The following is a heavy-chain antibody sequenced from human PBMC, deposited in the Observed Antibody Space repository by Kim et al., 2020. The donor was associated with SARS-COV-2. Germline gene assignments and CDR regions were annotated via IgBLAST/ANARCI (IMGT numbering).Heavy chain of an antibody. CDR2: ISRNSDYI. D-gene: IGHD3-16*01. J-gene: IGHJ4*02. CDR1: EFTFSRYS. CDR3: ARDLSLGRPGGFDY. Sequence: GGSLRLSCAASEFTFSRYSMNWVRQAPGKGLEWVSTISRNSDYIYYADSVEGRFTISRDNAKNSLYLQMNILRADDTAIYYCARDLSLGRPGGFDYWGQGTLVTVSS. V-gene: IGHV3-21*01.